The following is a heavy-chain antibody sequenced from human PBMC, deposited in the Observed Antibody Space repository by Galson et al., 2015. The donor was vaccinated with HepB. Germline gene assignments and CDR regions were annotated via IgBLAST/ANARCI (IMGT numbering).Heavy chain of an antibody. V-gene: IGHV3-74*01. CDR1: GFTFSSYW. J-gene: IGHJ4*02. CDR2: INSDGITT. Sequence: SLRLSCAASGFTFSSYWIHWVRQGPGKGLVWVSRINSDGITTSYAESVKGRFTISRDNAKNTLYLQMNSLRAEDTAVYYCTRVAGGSSGYSYFVPEFYFDYWGRGTLVTVSS. D-gene: IGHD3-22*01. CDR3: TRVAGGSSGYSYFVPEFYFDY.